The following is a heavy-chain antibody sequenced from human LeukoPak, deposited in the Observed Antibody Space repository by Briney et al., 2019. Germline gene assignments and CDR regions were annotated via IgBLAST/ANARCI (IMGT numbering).Heavy chain of an antibody. J-gene: IGHJ2*01. CDR2: IYYSGST. D-gene: IGHD6-6*01. CDR1: GGSISSSSYY. Sequence: SETLSLTCTVSGGSISSSSYYWGWIRQPPGKGLEWIGSIYYSGSTYYNPSLKSRVTISVDTSKNQFSLKLSSVTAADTAVYYCARPQPLMGYSSSSGWYFDLWGRGTLVTVSS. V-gene: IGHV4-39*01. CDR3: ARPQPLMGYSSSSGWYFDL.